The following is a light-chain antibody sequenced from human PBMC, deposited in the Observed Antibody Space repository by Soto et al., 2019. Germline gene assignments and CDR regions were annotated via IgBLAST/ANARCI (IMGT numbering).Light chain of an antibody. CDR2: GAS. J-gene: IGKJ1*01. CDR3: QQYNNWPGPT. CDR1: QSVSSN. Sequence: EIVMTQSPATLSVSPGERATLSCRASQSVSSNLAWYQQKPGQAPRLLIYGASTMATGIPARFSGSGSGTEFTLTISSLQSEDFEVYYCQQYNNWPGPTFGQGTKVEIK. V-gene: IGKV3-15*01.